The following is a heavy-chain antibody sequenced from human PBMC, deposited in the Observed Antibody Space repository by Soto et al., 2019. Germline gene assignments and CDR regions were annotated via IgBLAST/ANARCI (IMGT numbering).Heavy chain of an antibody. Sequence: PGVSLRLSCAASGFTFDDYAMHWVRQAPGKGLEWVSGISWNSGSIGYADSVKGRFTISRDNAKNSLYLQMNSLRAEDTDLYYCAKVRGYEIFGDAFDIWGQGTTVTVSS. CDR3: AKVRGYEIFGDAFDI. J-gene: IGHJ3*02. V-gene: IGHV3-9*01. CDR2: ISWNSGSI. D-gene: IGHD3-9*01. CDR1: GFTFDDYA.